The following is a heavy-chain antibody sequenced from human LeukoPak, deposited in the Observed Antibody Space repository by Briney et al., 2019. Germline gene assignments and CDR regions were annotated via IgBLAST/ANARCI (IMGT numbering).Heavy chain of an antibody. CDR2: ISGGVGTT. J-gene: IGHJ4*02. CDR1: GFTFSNYA. D-gene: IGHD1-26*01. CDR3: AKEKRVGVTPPYFDY. V-gene: IGHV3-23*01. Sequence: PGGSLRLSCAASGFTFSNYAMSWVRQAPGKGLEWVSGISGGVGTTYYVDSVKGRFTISRDNSKNTLFPQMNSLRAEDTAVYYCAKEKRVGVTPPYFDYWGQGTLVTVSS.